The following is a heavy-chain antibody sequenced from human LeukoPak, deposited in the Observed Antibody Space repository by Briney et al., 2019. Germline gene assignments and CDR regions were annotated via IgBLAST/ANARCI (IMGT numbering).Heavy chain of an antibody. CDR3: AVGASYGMAQDY. D-gene: IGHD5-24*01. Sequence: GSSVKVSCKASGGTLSSYAISWVRQAPGQGLEWMGGIIPIFGTANYAQKFQGRVTITADESTSTAYMELSSLRSEDTAVYYCAVGASYGMAQDYWGQGTLVTVSS. CDR2: IIPIFGTA. CDR1: GGTLSSYA. J-gene: IGHJ4*02. V-gene: IGHV1-69*01.